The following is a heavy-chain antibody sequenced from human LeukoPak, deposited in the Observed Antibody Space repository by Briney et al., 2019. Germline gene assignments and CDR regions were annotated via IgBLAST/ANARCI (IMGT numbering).Heavy chain of an antibody. CDR3: ARDFYYGSGSLWFSYYYYGMDV. V-gene: IGHV1-2*02. Sequence: ASVKVSCKASGYTFTGYYMHWVRQAPGQGLEWMGWINPNSGGTNYAQKFQGRVTMTRDTSISTAYMELSRLRSDDTAVYYCARDFYYGSGSLWFSYYYYGMDVWGQGTTVTVSS. D-gene: IGHD3-10*01. J-gene: IGHJ6*02. CDR2: INPNSGGT. CDR1: GYTFTGYY.